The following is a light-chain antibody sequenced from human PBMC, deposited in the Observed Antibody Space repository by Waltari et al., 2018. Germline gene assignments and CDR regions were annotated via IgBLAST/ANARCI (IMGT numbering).Light chain of an antibody. CDR1: QSVSSSY. CDR2: GAS. J-gene: IGKJ3*01. Sequence: IVLTQSPVTLSLSPGERATLSCRASQSVSSSYLAWYQQKPGQAPRLLIYGASSRATGIPDRFSGSGSGTDFTLTISRLEPEDFAVYYCQQYGSSPLTFGPGTKVDIK. V-gene: IGKV3-20*01. CDR3: QQYGSSPLT.